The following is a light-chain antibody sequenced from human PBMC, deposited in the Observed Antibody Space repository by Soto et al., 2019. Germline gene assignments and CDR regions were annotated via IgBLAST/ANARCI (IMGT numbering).Light chain of an antibody. CDR3: QQYGNSPRT. J-gene: IGKJ1*01. Sequence: EIVLTQSPGTLSLSPGERATLSCRASESVSRSYLAWYQQKPGQAPRHLIYGASSRATGIPDRFSGSGSGTDFTLTISRLEPEDFALYYCQQYGNSPRTFGQGTKVEIQ. V-gene: IGKV3-20*01. CDR2: GAS. CDR1: ESVSRSY.